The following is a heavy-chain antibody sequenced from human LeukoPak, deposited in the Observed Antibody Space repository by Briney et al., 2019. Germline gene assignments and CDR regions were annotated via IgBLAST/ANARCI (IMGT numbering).Heavy chain of an antibody. CDR3: ARQGKYSYGKYFQH. J-gene: IGHJ1*01. D-gene: IGHD5-18*01. CDR1: GYTFTGYY. Sequence: GASVKVSCKASGYTFTGYYMHWVRQAPGQGLEWMGWINPNSGGTNYAQKFQGRVTMTRDTSISTAYMELSRLRTDDTAVYYCARQGKYSYGKYFQHWGQGTLVTVSS. V-gene: IGHV1-2*02. CDR2: INPNSGGT.